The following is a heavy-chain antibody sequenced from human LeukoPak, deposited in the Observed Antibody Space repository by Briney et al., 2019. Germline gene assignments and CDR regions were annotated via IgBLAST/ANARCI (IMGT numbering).Heavy chain of an antibody. D-gene: IGHD6-13*01. Sequence: GESLKISCKGSGYSFTSYWISWVRQLPGKGLEWMGRIDPSDSYTNYSPSFQGHVTISADKSISTAYLQWSSLKASDTAMYYCARQTRQQLVRWGQGTLVTVSS. J-gene: IGHJ4*02. CDR3: ARQTRQQLVR. V-gene: IGHV5-10-1*01. CDR1: GYSFTSYW. CDR2: IDPSDSYT.